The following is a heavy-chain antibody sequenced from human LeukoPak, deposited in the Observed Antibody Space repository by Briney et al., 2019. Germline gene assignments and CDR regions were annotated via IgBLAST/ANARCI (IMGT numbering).Heavy chain of an antibody. J-gene: IGHJ4*02. V-gene: IGHV1-69*05. Sequence: SVKVSCKASGGTFSSYAISWVRQAPGQGLEWMGGIIPIFGTANYAQKFQGRVTITTDESTSTAYMELSSLRSEDTAVYYCARGGGSSGYLYDYWGQGTLATVSS. CDR3: ARGGGSSGYLYDY. CDR1: GGTFSSYA. CDR2: IIPIFGTA. D-gene: IGHD3-22*01.